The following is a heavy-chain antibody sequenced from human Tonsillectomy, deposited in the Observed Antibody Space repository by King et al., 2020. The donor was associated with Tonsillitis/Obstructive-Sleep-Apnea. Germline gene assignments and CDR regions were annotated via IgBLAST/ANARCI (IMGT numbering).Heavy chain of an antibody. CDR1: GYTFTSYY. V-gene: IGHV1-46*01. Sequence: AQLVQSGAEVKKPGASVKVSCKASGYTFTSYYMHWVRQAPGQGLEWMGIINPSGGSTSYAQKFQGRVTMTRDTSTSTVYMERSSLRSEDTAVYYCARVAETAMVTMGYYFDYWGQGTLVTVSS. CDR2: INPSGGST. CDR3: ARVAETAMVTMGYYFDY. D-gene: IGHD5-18*01. J-gene: IGHJ4*02.